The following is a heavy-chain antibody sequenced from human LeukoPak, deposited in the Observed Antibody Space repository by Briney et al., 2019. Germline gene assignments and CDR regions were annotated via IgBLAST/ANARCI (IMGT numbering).Heavy chain of an antibody. V-gene: IGHV3-23*01. J-gene: IGHJ4*02. CDR2: ISGSGTGT. CDR3: VKGSLYSSGCYDY. D-gene: IGHD6-19*01. CDR1: GFTFRSYA. Sequence: GGSLRLSCAASGFTFRSYAMNWVRQVPGKGLEWVSGISGSGTGTYYADSEKGRFTISRDNSKNTLFLQMNSLRAEDTAVYYCVKGSLYSSGCYDYWGQGTLVSVSA.